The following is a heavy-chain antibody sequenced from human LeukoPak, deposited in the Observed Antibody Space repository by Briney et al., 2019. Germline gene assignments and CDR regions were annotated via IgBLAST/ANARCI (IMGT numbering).Heavy chain of an antibody. CDR1: GGSISSYY. J-gene: IGHJ4*02. CDR2: IYYSGST. Sequence: SETLSLTCTVSGGSISSYYWSWIRQPPGKGLEWIGYIYYSGSTNYNPSLKSRVTISVDTSKNLFSLKLSSVTAADTAVYYCARDRYDYDSFGYYYFDYWGQGTLVTVSS. CDR3: ARDRYDYDSFGYYYFDY. D-gene: IGHD3-22*01. V-gene: IGHV4-59*01.